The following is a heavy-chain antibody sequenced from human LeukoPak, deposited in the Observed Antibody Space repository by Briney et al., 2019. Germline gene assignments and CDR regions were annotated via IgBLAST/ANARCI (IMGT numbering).Heavy chain of an antibody. CDR2: IIPMFGTA. J-gene: IGHJ1*01. V-gene: IGHV1-69*05. CDR3: ARWSSSWYDPLLHH. CDR1: GGTFSSYA. D-gene: IGHD6-13*01. Sequence: SVKVSYKASGGTFSSYAISWVRQAPGQGLEWMARIIPMFGTANYAQKFQGRVTITTDESTSTAYMELSSLRSEDTAVYYCARWSSSWYDPLLHHWGQGTLVTVSS.